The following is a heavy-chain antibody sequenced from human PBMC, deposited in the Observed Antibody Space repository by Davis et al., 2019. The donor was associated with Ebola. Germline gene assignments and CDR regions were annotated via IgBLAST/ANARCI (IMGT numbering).Heavy chain of an antibody. CDR1: GGPFNSYY. CDR3: ARDMYYDDSSGYHLGAFDI. CDR2: IYYSGST. Sequence: SETLSLTCAVHGGPFNSYYWSWIRQPPGKGLEWIGYIYYSGSTNYNPSLKSRVTISVDTSKNQFSLKLSSVTAADTAVYYCARDMYYDDSSGYHLGAFDIWGQGTMVTVSS. J-gene: IGHJ3*02. D-gene: IGHD3-22*01. V-gene: IGHV4-59*01.